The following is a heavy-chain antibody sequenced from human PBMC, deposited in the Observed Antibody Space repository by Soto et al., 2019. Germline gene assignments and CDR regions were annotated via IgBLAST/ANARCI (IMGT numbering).Heavy chain of an antibody. CDR1: GFTFSTYR. CDR3: ARETILDSEALYWFDP. J-gene: IGHJ5*02. V-gene: IGHV3-48*01. CDR2: ISSSGSNI. Sequence: EVQLVESGGGLVQPGGSLRLSCAASGFTFSTYRMNWVRQPPGKGLEWISYISSSGSNIHYADSVKGRVTISRDNAKNSLDLQINSLRAEDMAVYYCARETILDSEALYWFDPWGQGTLVTVSS. D-gene: IGHD3-3*01.